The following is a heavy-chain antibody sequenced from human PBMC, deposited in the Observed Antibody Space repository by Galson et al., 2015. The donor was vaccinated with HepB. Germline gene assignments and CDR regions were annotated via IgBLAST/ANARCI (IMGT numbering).Heavy chain of an antibody. CDR3: AKGYTISWYREGDP. Sequence: SLRLSCAASGFTFSDYAMHWVRQAPGKGLEWVAVIAYDGRKEYYTDSVKGRFTISGDNSKNTLYLEMTSLRAEDTAVYFCAKGYTISWYREGDPWGQGTLVSVS. D-gene: IGHD6-13*01. CDR2: IAYDGRKE. J-gene: IGHJ5*02. CDR1: GFTFSDYA. V-gene: IGHV3-30*18.